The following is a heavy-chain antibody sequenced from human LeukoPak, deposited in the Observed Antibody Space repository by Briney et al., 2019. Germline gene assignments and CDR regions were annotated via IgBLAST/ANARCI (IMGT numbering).Heavy chain of an antibody. Sequence: PGGSLRLSCAASGFTFSTYWMHWVRQAPGKGLVWVPRINSDGSSTNYADSVKGRFTISGDNAKNTLYLQMNSLRTEDTAVYYCARAQYYDSTTAGGMDVWGQGTTVTVSS. CDR2: INSDGSST. V-gene: IGHV3-74*01. CDR3: ARAQYYDSTTAGGMDV. CDR1: GFTFSTYW. D-gene: IGHD3-22*01. J-gene: IGHJ6*02.